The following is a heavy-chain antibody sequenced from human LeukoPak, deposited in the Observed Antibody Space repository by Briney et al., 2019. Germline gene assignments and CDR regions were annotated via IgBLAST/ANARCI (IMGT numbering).Heavy chain of an antibody. CDR2: INTTSGST. Sequence: GASVKVSRKGSGYTFTGYYMHWVRQAPGQGREWMGWINTTSGSTNDEQTFQGRVTLTRVTSISTAYMEQSRLRSDDTAVYYCARVSLHLRYYYDSSGYYYDYWGQGTLVTVSS. CDR3: ARVSLHLRYYYDSSGYYYDY. CDR1: GYTFTGYY. D-gene: IGHD3-22*01. V-gene: IGHV1-2*02. J-gene: IGHJ4*02.